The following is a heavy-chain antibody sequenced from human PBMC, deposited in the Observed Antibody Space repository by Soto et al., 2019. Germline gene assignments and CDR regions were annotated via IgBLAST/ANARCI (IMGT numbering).Heavy chain of an antibody. Sequence: GASVKVSCKASGYTFTSYDISWVRQAPGQGLEWMGWISAYNGNTNYAQKLQGRVTMTTDTSTSTAYMELRSLRSDDTAVYYCASFGDGRAVAGTQSYSYYGMDVRGQGTTVTVSS. D-gene: IGHD6-19*01. J-gene: IGHJ6*02. CDR2: ISAYNGNT. CDR1: GYTFTSYD. V-gene: IGHV1-18*01. CDR3: ASFGDGRAVAGTQSYSYYGMDV.